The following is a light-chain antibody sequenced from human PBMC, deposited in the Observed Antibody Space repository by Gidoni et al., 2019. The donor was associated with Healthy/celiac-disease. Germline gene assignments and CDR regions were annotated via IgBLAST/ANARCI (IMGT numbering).Light chain of an antibody. CDR3: QQYYSTPWT. CDR2: WAA. CDR1: QSGLYSSNNKNY. V-gene: IGKV4-1*01. J-gene: IGKJ1*01. Sequence: DIVMTQSPDSLAVSLGERATINCKSSQSGLYSSNNKNYLAWYQQKQGQPPKLLIYWAATRESGVPDRFSGSGSGTDFTLTSSSLQAEDVAVYYCQQYYSTPWTFXQXTKVXIK.